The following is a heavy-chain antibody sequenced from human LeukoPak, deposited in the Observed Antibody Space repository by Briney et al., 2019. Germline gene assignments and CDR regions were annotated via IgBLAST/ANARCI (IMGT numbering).Heavy chain of an antibody. D-gene: IGHD2-15*01. CDR2: IRSDGSDK. J-gene: IGHJ4*02. V-gene: IGHV3-30*02. CDR1: GFTFSNYD. CDR3: GGLAVFDY. Sequence: GGSLRLSCAASGFTFSNYDMHWARQAPGKGLEWVTFIRSDGSDKYYADSVKGRFTISRDNSRNTLYLQMNSLRPEDTAVYYCGGLAVFDYWGQGTLVAVSS.